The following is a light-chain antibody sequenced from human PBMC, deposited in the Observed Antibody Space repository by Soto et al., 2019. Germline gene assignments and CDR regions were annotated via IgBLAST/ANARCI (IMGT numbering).Light chain of an antibody. CDR3: HQYAGSPRT. V-gene: IGKV3-20*01. Sequence: EIVLTQSPDTLSLSPGERATLSCRASQSLSNNYVAWYQQRRGQAPRLLFYVASKKDTGVPDRFSGSGSGTDFTLTISSLEPEDFAVYYCHQYAGSPRTFGQGTKVEIK. CDR2: VAS. J-gene: IGKJ1*01. CDR1: QSLSNNY.